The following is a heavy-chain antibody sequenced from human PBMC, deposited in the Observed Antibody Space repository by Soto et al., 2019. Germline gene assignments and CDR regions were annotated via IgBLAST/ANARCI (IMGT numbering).Heavy chain of an antibody. D-gene: IGHD1-26*01. CDR3: AREGGSYFWYFDY. CDR2: IYSGGST. CDR1: GFTVSSNY. V-gene: IGHV3-53*01. Sequence: GGSLRLSCAASGFTVSSNYMSWVRQAPGKGLEWVSVIYSGGSTYYADSVKGRFTISRDNSKNTLYLQMNSLRAEDTAVYYCAREGGSYFWYFDYWGQGTLVTVSS. J-gene: IGHJ4*02.